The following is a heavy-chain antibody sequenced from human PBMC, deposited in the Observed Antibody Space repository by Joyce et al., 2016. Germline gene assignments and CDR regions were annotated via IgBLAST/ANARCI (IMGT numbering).Heavy chain of an antibody. CDR2: IIPLLGTA. CDR1: GGTFSTFA. Sequence: QVQLVQSGAEVKKPGSSVKVSCRASGGTFSTFAISWLRQSPGQGLEWMGGIIPLLGTASYAQKFQGRVTITADKSTSTSYMELNSLRSEDTAMYYCAKSSENGPWGENGFVNWCQGTLVTVSS. V-gene: IGHV1-69*06. CDR3: AKSSENGPWGENGFVN. D-gene: IGHD7-27*01. J-gene: IGHJ4*02.